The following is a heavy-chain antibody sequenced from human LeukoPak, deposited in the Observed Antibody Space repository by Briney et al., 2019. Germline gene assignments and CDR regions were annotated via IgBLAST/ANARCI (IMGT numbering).Heavy chain of an antibody. CDR3: AAAHVRYFDWLADY. CDR2: ISSSGSTI. Sequence: GGSLRLSCAASGFTFSSYEMNWVRQAPGKGLEWVSYISSSGSTIYYADSVKGRFTISRDNAKNSLYLQMNSLRAEDTAVYYCAAAHVRYFDWLADYWGQGTLVTVSS. J-gene: IGHJ4*02. D-gene: IGHD3-9*01. CDR1: GFTFSSYE. V-gene: IGHV3-48*03.